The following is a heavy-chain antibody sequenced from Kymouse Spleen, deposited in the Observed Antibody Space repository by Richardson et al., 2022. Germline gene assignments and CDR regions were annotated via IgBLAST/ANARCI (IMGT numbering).Heavy chain of an antibody. CDR2: IWYDGSNK. J-gene: IGHJ6*02. CDR1: GFTFSSYG. Sequence: QVQLVESGGGVVQPGRSLRLSCAASGFTFSSYGMHWVRQAPGKGLEWVAVIWYDGSNKYYADSVKGRFTISRDNSKNTLYLQMNSLRAEDTAVYYCAREPSHYDILTGYGYYGMDVWGQGTTVTVSS. V-gene: IGHV3-33*01. D-gene: IGHD3-9*01. CDR3: AREPSHYDILTGYGYYGMDV.